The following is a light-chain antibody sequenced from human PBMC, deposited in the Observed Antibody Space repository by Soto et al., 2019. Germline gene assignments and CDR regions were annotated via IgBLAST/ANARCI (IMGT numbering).Light chain of an antibody. CDR3: QQYDNSADT. CDR1: QSVSSTY. J-gene: IGKJ5*01. CDR2: GAS. V-gene: IGKV3-20*01. Sequence: EIVLTQSPGTLSLSPGEGATLSCRASQSVSSTYLAWYQQKPGQAPRLLLYGASSRAAGIPDRFSGSGSGTDFALTISRLETGDFAVYYCQQYDNSADTFGEGTRLEIK.